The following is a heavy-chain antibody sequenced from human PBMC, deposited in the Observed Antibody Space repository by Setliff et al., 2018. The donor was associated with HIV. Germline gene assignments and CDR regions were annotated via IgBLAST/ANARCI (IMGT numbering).Heavy chain of an antibody. J-gene: IGHJ4*02. V-gene: IGHV4-34*01. Sequence: SETLSLTCAVYNGSFNGYYLSWIRQPPGKGLEWIGEINHSGGTTYNPSLNGRVGISVDTSKNQFSLKLITLTVADTAVYYCALLEVPFIGGRIPSFWGQGTLVTVS. D-gene: IGHD3-16*01. CDR3: ALLEVPFIGGRIPSF. CDR2: INHSGGT. CDR1: NGSFNGYY.